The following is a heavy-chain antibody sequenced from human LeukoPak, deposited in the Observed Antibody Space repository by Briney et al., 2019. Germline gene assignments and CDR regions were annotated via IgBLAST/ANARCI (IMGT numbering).Heavy chain of an antibody. CDR3: ASGAMPRYYYYYGMDV. V-gene: IGHV1-2*02. Sequence: ASVKVSCKASGYTFTGYYIHWVRQAPGQGLEWMGWINPNSGGTNYAQKFQGRVTMTRDTSISTAYMELSRLRSDDTAVYYCASGAMPRYYYYYGMDVWGQGTTVTVSS. J-gene: IGHJ6*02. CDR2: INPNSGGT. D-gene: IGHD2-2*01. CDR1: GYTFTGYY.